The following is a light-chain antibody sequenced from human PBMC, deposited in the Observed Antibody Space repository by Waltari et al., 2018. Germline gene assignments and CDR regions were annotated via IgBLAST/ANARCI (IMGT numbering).Light chain of an antibody. CDR1: ALPKQY. CDR2: KDN. J-gene: IGLJ3*02. V-gene: IGLV3-25*03. Sequence: SYELTQPPSVSVSPGQTARITCSGDALPKQYVHWYQQKPGQAPVMLIYKDNERHSGIPQLFSGSSSGTTVTLSISEVHAEDEADYYCQSADTTSVMFGGGTKVTVL. CDR3: QSADTTSVM.